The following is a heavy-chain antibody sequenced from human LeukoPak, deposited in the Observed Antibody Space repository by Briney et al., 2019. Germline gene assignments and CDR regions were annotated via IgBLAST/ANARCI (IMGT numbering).Heavy chain of an antibody. CDR1: GGSFSGYY. J-gene: IGHJ3*02. CDR2: INHSGST. V-gene: IGHV4-34*09. Sequence: SETLSLTCAVYGGSFSGYYWSWIRQPPGKGLEWIGEINHSGSTNYNPSLKSRVTISVDTSKNQFSLKLSSVTAADTAVYYCARDPIMITFGGVIAQNAFDIWGQGTMVTVSS. CDR3: ARDPIMITFGGVIAQNAFDI. D-gene: IGHD3-16*02.